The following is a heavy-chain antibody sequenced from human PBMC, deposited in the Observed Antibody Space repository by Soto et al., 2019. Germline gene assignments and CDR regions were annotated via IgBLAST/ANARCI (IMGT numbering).Heavy chain of an antibody. J-gene: IGHJ4*02. D-gene: IGHD3-16*01. CDR1: GFIFNDYS. CDR3: ARDLGGPDY. Sequence: GGSLRLSCAASGFIFNDYSMDWVRQAPEKGLEWVSSISSSGTYIYYADSVKGRFAISRDNAKNVMYLQMDNLRAEDTAVYYCARDLGGPDYWGRGTSVTVSS. V-gene: IGHV3-21*01. CDR2: ISSSGTYI.